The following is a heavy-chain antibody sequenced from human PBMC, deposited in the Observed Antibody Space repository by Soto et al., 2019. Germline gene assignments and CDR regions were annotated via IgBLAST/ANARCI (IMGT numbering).Heavy chain of an antibody. CDR2: ISSNGGST. CDR3: AREVRTLYDFWSGYYGY. D-gene: IGHD3-3*01. Sequence: PGGSLRLSCAASGFTFSSYAMHWVRQAPGKGLEYVSAISSNGGSTYYANSVKGRFTISRDNSKNTLYLQMGSLRAEDMAVYYCAREVRTLYDFWSGYYGYWGQGTLVTVSS. J-gene: IGHJ4*02. CDR1: GFTFSSYA. V-gene: IGHV3-64*01.